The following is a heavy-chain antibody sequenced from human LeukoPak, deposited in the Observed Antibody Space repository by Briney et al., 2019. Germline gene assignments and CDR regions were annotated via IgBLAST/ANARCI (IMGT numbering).Heavy chain of an antibody. CDR1: GYTLTELS. D-gene: IGHD6-6*01. CDR2: INPNSGGT. CDR3: ARDRGDSSSSFWSDP. J-gene: IGHJ5*02. V-gene: IGHV1-2*02. Sequence: ASVKVSCKVSGYTLTELSMHWVRQAPGQGLEWMGWINPNSGGTNYAQKFQGRVTMTRDTSISTAYMELSRLRSDDTAVYYCARDRGDSSSSFWSDPWGQGTLVTVSS.